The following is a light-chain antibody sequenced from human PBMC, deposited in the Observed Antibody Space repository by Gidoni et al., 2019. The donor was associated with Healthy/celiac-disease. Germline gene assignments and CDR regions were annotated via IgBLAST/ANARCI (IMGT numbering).Light chain of an antibody. Sequence: SYELPQPPSVSVSPGQTASITCSGDKLGDKYACWYQQNPGQSPVLVIYQDSKRPSGIPERFSGSNSGNTATLTISGTQAMDEADYYCQAWDSSTVVFGGGTKLTVL. CDR3: QAWDSSTVV. CDR1: KLGDKY. J-gene: IGLJ2*01. CDR2: QDS. V-gene: IGLV3-1*01.